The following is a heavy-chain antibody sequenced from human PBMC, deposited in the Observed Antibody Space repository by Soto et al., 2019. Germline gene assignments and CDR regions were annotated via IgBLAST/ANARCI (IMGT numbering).Heavy chain of an antibody. J-gene: IGHJ3*02. CDR1: GGTFSSYA. CDR2: IIPIFGTA. V-gene: IGHV1-69*12. Sequence: QVQLVQSGAEVKKPGSSVKVSCKASGGTFSSYAISWVRQAPGQGLEWMGGIIPIFGTANYAQKFQGRVTITADESTGTAYMELSSLRPEDTAVYYCARDRLMITFGGVGDGRWFAFDIWGQGTMVTVSS. D-gene: IGHD3-16*01. CDR3: ARDRLMITFGGVGDGRWFAFDI.